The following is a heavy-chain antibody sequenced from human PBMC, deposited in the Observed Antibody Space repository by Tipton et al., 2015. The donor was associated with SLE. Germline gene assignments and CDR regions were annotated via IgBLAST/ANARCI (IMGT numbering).Heavy chain of an antibody. CDR3: ARGLAYDYVWGSYRQYYFDY. V-gene: IGHV4-34*01. J-gene: IGHJ4*02. Sequence: TLSLTCTVSGGSITTYYWSWIRQPPGKGLEWIGEINHSGSTNYNPSLKSRVTISVDTSKNHLSLKLSSVTAADTAVYYCARGLAYDYVWGSYRQYYFDYWGQGTLVTVSS. CDR2: INHSGST. D-gene: IGHD3-16*02. CDR1: GGSITTYY.